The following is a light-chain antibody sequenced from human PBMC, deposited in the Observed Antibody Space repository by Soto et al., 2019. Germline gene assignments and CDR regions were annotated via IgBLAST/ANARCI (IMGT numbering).Light chain of an antibody. Sequence: ELVLKQSPGTLSLSPGERATLXXRSSQSVSRRYLAWDQQKPGTAPRXXSYWASSRATFIPDMFSGGGAVTDFTLTSSRLDPADFAVYSCPHYGSSTLTFGPGTNVEIK. CDR1: QSVSRRY. CDR2: WAS. CDR3: PHYGSSTLT. J-gene: IGKJ3*01. V-gene: IGKV3-20*01.